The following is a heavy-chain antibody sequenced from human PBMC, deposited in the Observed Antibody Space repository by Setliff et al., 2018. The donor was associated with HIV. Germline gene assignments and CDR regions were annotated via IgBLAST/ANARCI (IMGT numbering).Heavy chain of an antibody. CDR3: ARHQKVSFMSDH. D-gene: IGHD3-16*01. Sequence: SETLSLTCIVSGYSVSSGYYWGWIRQPPGKGLQWIGAMYDSETTYYNPSLKSRVTMSVDASRKRFSLKLSSVTAADTAIYYCARHQKVSFMSDHWGQGMLVTVSS. CDR1: GYSVSSGYY. J-gene: IGHJ4*02. V-gene: IGHV4-38-2*02. CDR2: MYDSETT.